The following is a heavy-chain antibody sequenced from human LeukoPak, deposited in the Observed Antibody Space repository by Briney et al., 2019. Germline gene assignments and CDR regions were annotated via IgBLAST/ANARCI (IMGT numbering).Heavy chain of an antibody. CDR3: ARDSGGDSSGYAEL. CDR2: IYSGGAT. J-gene: IGHJ4*02. V-gene: IGHV3-66*01. Sequence: GGSLRLSCAASGFSVINTYMSWVRQAPGKGLEWVSVIYSGGATYYADALKGRFSISRDNSKNTLYLQMNSRRAEDRAVYYCARDSGGDSSGYAELWGPGNLVTVSS. CDR1: GFSVINTY. D-gene: IGHD3-22*01.